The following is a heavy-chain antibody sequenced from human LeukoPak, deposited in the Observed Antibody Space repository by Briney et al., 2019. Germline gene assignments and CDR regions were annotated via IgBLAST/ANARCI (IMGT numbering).Heavy chain of an antibody. V-gene: IGHV4-61*05. Sequence: SETLSLTCTVSGGSISSSSYYWGWIRQPPGKGLEWIGYIYYSGSTNYNPSLKSRVTISVDTSKNQFSLKLSSATAADTAVYYCARTVPGDYVWGSYPGEFDYWGQGTLVTVSS. CDR1: GGSISSSSYY. CDR3: ARTVPGDYVWGSYPGEFDY. D-gene: IGHD3-16*01. CDR2: IYYSGST. J-gene: IGHJ4*02.